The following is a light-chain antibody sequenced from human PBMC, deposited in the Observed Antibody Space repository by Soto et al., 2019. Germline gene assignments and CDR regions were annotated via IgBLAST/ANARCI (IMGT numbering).Light chain of an antibody. J-gene: IGLJ2*01. CDR2: GVT. V-gene: IGLV2-8*01. CDR3: SSYAGSNNLI. CDR1: SSDVGGYEY. Sequence: QSVLTQPPSASGSPGQSVTISCTGTSSDVGGYEYVSWYQQHPGKAPKLLIFGVTRRPSGVPDRFSGSKSGNTASLTVSGLQAEDEADYFCSSYAGSNNLIFGGGTKLTVL.